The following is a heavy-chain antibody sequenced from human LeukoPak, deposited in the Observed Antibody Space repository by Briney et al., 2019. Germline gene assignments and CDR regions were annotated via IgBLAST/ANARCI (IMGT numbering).Heavy chain of an antibody. Sequence: GSLRLSCAASGFTFSNYWMGWVRQAPGKGLEWVANIKQDGSEKRYVDLVKGRFTISRDNAKNSLYLQMNSLRDEDTAVYYCARAPATNEWRCMDYWGQGTLVTVSS. CDR1: GFTFSNYW. CDR2: IKQDGSEK. CDR3: ARAPATNEWRCMDY. V-gene: IGHV3-7*01. J-gene: IGHJ4*02. D-gene: IGHD2-8*02.